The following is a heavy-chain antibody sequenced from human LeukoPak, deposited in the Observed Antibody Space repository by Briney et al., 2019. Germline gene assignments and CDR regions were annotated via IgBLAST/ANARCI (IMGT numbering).Heavy chain of an antibody. CDR3: ARDKEITIFGVVRTYYMDV. J-gene: IGHJ6*03. Sequence: GGSLRLSCAASGLSVSHNYMTWVRQAPGKGLQWVSMFRSDTGTDYADSVKGRFTISRDSSNNTLFLQMNSLRAEDTAVYYCARDKEITIFGVVRTYYMDVWGKGTTVTVSS. CDR2: FRSDTGT. D-gene: IGHD3-3*01. CDR1: GLSVSHNY. V-gene: IGHV3-66*01.